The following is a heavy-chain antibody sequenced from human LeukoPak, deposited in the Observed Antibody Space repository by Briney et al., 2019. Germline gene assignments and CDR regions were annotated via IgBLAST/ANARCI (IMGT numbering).Heavy chain of an antibody. CDR3: ARGIGGVAATRFYYYGMDV. CDR1: GGSFSGYY. Sequence: PSQTLSLTCAVYGGSFSGYYWSWIRQPPGKGLEWIGEINHSGSTNYNPSLKSRVTISVDTSKNQFSLKLSSVTAADTAVYYCARGIGGVAATRFYYYGMDVWGQGTTVTVSS. J-gene: IGHJ6*02. V-gene: IGHV4-34*01. CDR2: INHSGST. D-gene: IGHD2-15*01.